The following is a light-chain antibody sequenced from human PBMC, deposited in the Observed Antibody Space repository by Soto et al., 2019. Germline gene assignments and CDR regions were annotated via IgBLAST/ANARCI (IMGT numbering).Light chain of an antibody. J-gene: IGKJ5*01. CDR3: QQRSNWPRIT. Sequence: EIVLPQSPATLSLSPGERSTLSCRASQRVSSYLAWYQQKPGQAPRLLIYDASNRATGIPARFSGSGSGTDFTLTISSLEPEDFAVYYCQQRSNWPRITFGQGTRREIK. V-gene: IGKV3-11*01. CDR1: QRVSSY. CDR2: DAS.